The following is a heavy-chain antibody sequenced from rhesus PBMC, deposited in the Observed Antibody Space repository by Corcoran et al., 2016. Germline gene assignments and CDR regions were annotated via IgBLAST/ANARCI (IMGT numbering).Heavy chain of an antibody. V-gene: IGHV4-127*01. CDR1: GYSINSGYG. CDR2: IGGRSAGT. Sequence: QVQLQESGPGLVKPSATLSLTCAVSGYSINSGYGWSWIRRPPGKGLGGIGYIGGRSAGTNYNPSLKSRVTSSKDTSKNQFSLKLSSVTAADTAVFYCARDLGIAAAGIGAFDVWGQGLRVTVSS. CDR3: ARDLGIAAAGIGAFDV. D-gene: IGHD6-25*01. J-gene: IGHJ3*01.